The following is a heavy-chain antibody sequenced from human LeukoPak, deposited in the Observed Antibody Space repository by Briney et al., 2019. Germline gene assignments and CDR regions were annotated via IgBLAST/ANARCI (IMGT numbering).Heavy chain of an antibody. V-gene: IGHV3-66*01. Sequence: GGSLRLSCAASGFAVSSNYMSWVRQAPGKGLEWVAVIYSGGSTNYADSVKGRFTISRDNSKNTLYLQMNSLRAEDTAVYYCARDRIYYYGSGSRFDYWGQGTLVTVSS. J-gene: IGHJ4*02. CDR2: IYSGGST. CDR3: ARDRIYYYGSGSRFDY. D-gene: IGHD3-10*01. CDR1: GFAVSSNY.